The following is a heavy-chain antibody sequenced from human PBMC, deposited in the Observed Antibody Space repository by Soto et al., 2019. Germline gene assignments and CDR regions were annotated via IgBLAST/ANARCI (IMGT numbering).Heavy chain of an antibody. CDR1: GFTFDDYT. Sequence: GGSLRLSCAASGFTFDDYTMHWVRQAPGKGLEWVSLISWDGGSTYYADSVKGRFTISRDNSKNSLYLQMNSLRTEDTALYYCAKDICSSTSCQGLDYYYYGMDVWGQGTTVTVSS. V-gene: IGHV3-43*01. CDR3: AKDICSSTSCQGLDYYYYGMDV. D-gene: IGHD2-2*01. J-gene: IGHJ6*02. CDR2: ISWDGGST.